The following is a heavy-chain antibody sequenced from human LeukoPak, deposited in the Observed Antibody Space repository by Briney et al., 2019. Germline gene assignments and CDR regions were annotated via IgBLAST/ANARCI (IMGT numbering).Heavy chain of an antibody. CDR2: FNNVDKTI. CDR3: VRDGYNQNRFDF. J-gene: IGHJ4*02. D-gene: IGHD3-22*01. V-gene: IGHV3-48*01. CDR1: GFTFSSYS. Sequence: GGSLRLSCAASGFTFSSYSMNWVRQAPGKGPEWVSYFNNVDKTIQYADSVKGRFTISSDNAKNSLYLQMNGLRAEDTAVYFCVRDGYNQNRFDFWGQGILVTVSS.